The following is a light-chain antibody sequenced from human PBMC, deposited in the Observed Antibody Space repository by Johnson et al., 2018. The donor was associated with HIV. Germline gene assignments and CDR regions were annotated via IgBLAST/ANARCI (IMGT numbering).Light chain of an antibody. Sequence: QSVLTQPPSVSAAPGQKVTISCSGSSSDMGNYAVSWYQQLPGTAPKLLIYDNNKRPSGIPDRFSGSKSGTSATLGITGLQTGDEADYYCGTWDSSLTADLSVLGTWTKVIVL. CDR2: DNN. V-gene: IGLV1-51*01. CDR3: GTWDSSLTADLSV. CDR1: SSDMGNYA. J-gene: IGLJ1*01.